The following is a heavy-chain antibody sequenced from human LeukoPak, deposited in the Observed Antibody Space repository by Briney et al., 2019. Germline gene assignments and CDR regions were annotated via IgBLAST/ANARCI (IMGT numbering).Heavy chain of an antibody. CDR2: ISAYNGNT. Sequence: ASVKVSCKASGYTFTSYGISWVRQAPGQGLEWMGWISAYNGNTNYAQKLQGRDTMTTDTSTRTAYMELRSLRSDDTAVYYCARKIYDSSGYHPDYWGQGTLVTVSS. V-gene: IGHV1-18*01. CDR3: ARKIYDSSGYHPDY. CDR1: GYTFTSYG. D-gene: IGHD3-22*01. J-gene: IGHJ4*02.